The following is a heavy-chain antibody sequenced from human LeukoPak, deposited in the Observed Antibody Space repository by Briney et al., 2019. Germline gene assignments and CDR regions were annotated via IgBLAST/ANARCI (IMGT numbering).Heavy chain of an antibody. CDR3: AREYGSGSYYNAKTDY. D-gene: IGHD3-10*01. Sequence: SETLSLTCTVAGGSIRSGTYCWGWFRQPPVKGLEWIGSIYYNGNTYYNPSLKSRVTICVDTSKNQFSLKLSSVTAADTAVYYCAREYGSGSYYNAKTDYWGQGTLVTVSS. CDR1: GGSIRSGTYC. J-gene: IGHJ4*02. CDR2: IYYNGNT. V-gene: IGHV4-39*01.